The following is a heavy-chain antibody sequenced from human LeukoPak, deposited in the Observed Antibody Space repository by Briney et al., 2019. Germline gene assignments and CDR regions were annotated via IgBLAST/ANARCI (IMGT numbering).Heavy chain of an antibody. CDR3: ARGGLGYCSSTSCFPGFDP. CDR2: IYYSGST. J-gene: IGHJ5*02. D-gene: IGHD2-2*01. CDR1: GGSISSYY. V-gene: IGHV4-59*12. Sequence: PSETLSLTCTVSGGSISSYYWNWIRQPPGKGLEWIGYIYYSGSTNYNPSLKSRVTISVDTSKNQFSLKLSSVTAADTAVYYCARGGLGYCSSTSCFPGFDPWGQGTLVTVSS.